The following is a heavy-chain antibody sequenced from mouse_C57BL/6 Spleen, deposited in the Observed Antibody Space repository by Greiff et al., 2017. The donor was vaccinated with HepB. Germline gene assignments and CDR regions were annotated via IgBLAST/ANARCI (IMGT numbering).Heavy chain of an antibody. CDR1: GYTFTSYW. V-gene: IGHV1-52*01. CDR2: IDPSDSET. Sequence: QVQLKQSGAELVRPGSSVKLSCKASGYTFTSYWMHWVKQRPIQGLEWIGNIDPSDSETHYNQKFKDKATLTVDKSSSTAYMQLSSLTSEDSAVYYCGGAWFAYWGQGTLVTVSA. CDR3: GGAWFAY. J-gene: IGHJ3*01.